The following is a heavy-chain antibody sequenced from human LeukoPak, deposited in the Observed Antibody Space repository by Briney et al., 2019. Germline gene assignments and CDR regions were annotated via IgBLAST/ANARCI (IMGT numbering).Heavy chain of an antibody. CDR2: IYYSGST. D-gene: IGHD2-15*01. Sequence: PSETLSLTCTVSGGSISSSSYYWGWIRQPPGKGLEWIGSIYYSGSTYYNPSLKSRVTISVDTSKNQFSLKLSSVTAADTAVYYCARRVVVAATGQGFDYWGQGTLVTVSS. J-gene: IGHJ4*02. V-gene: IGHV4-39*01. CDR3: ARRVVVAATGQGFDY. CDR1: GGSISSSSYY.